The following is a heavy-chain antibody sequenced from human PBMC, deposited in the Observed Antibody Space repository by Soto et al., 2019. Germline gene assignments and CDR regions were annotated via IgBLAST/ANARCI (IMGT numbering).Heavy chain of an antibody. CDR1: GYTFTSYG. J-gene: IGHJ5*02. CDR3: ARGRIAAAGTQRGWFDP. D-gene: IGHD6-13*01. CDR2: ISAYNGNT. V-gene: IGHV1-18*01. Sequence: ASVKVSCKASGYTFTSYGISWVRQAPGQGLEWMGWISAYNGNTNYAQKLQGRVTMTTDTSTSTAYMELRSLRSDDTAVYYCARGRIAAAGTQRGWFDPWGQGTLVTVSS.